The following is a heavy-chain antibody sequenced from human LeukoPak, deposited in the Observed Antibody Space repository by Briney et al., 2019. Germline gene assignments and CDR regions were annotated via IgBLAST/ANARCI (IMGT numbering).Heavy chain of an antibody. CDR1: GFTFSSYA. Sequence: PGRSLRLSCAASGFTFSSYAMHWVRQAPGKGLEWVAVISYDGSNKYYADSVKGRFTISRDNSKNTLYLQMNSLRAEDTAVYYCARDLMSKSPGEVTFGYWGQGTLVTVSS. CDR3: ARDLMSKSPGEVTFGY. V-gene: IGHV3-30-3*01. CDR2: ISYDGSNK. D-gene: IGHD4-17*01. J-gene: IGHJ4*02.